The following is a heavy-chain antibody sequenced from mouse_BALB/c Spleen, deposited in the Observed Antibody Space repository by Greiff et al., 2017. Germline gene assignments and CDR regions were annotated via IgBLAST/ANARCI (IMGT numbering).Heavy chain of an antibody. J-gene: IGHJ4*01. CDR3: ARDREDYAMDY. V-gene: IGHV7-3*02. Sequence: EVQRVESGGGLVQPGGSLRLSCATSGFTFTDYYMSWVRQPPGKALEWLGFIRNKANGYTTEYSASVKGRFTISRDNSQSILYLQMNTLRAEDSATYYCARDREDYAMDYWGQGTSVTVSS. CDR2: IRNKANGYTT. CDR1: GFTFTDYY.